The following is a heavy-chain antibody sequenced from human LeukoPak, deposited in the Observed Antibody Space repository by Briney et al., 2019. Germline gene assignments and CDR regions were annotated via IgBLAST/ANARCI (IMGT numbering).Heavy chain of an antibody. CDR1: GFTFSDYY. D-gene: IGHD4-17*01. CDR3: ARGIGYGDYPFDY. J-gene: IGHJ4*02. V-gene: IGHV3-72*01. Sequence: PGGSLRLSCAASGFTFSDYYMDWVRQAPGKGLEWVGRIKNKANSYTTEYAASVKGRFTISRDDSKNSLYLQTNSLKTEDTAVYYCARGIGYGDYPFDYWGQGTLVTVSS. CDR2: IKNKANSYTT.